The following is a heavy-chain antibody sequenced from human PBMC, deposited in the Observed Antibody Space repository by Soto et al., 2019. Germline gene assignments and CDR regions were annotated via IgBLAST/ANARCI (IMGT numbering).Heavy chain of an antibody. CDR2: IKSKTDGGTT. J-gene: IGHJ6*02. CDR3: TGNFVVVPAAIRIYYGMQV. V-gene: IGHV3-15*01. Sequence: VGSLRLSCAASVITFSNAWMTWVRHTPGKGLEWVGRIKSKTDGGTTDYAAPVKGRFTISRDDSKSTLYLQMNSLKTEDSAVYYCTGNFVVVPAAIRIYYGMQVWGQGTTVTVSS. D-gene: IGHD2-2*02. CDR1: VITFSNAW.